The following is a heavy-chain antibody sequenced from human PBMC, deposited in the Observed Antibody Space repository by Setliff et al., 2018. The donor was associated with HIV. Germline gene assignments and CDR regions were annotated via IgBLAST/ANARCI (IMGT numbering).Heavy chain of an antibody. CDR2: IFYTESTNYTPSIKST. CDR1: GGSISNYY. CDR3: ARSRPRSMDFYMDV. D-gene: IGHD2-8*01. V-gene: IGHV4-59*13. Sequence: SETLSLTCTVSGGSISNYYWSWIRQPPGKGLEWIGYIFYTESTNYTPSIKSTNYNPSLKRRVTVSLDTSQNQFSLNLSSVTAADTAVYYCARSRPRSMDFYMDVWGKGTTVTVSS. J-gene: IGHJ6*03.